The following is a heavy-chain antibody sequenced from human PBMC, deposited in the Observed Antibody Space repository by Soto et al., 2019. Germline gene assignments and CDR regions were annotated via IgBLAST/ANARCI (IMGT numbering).Heavy chain of an antibody. CDR1: GGSFSGYY. V-gene: IGHV4-34*01. CDR3: ARNHPYCTSTGCYPYYFDY. D-gene: IGHD2-2*01. J-gene: IGHJ4*02. CDR2: INHSGST. Sequence: SETLSLTCAVYGGSFSGYYWTWIRQPPGTGLEWIGEINHSGSTNYNPSLKSRVTISVDTSKNQFSLKLTSVTAADTAVYHCARNHPYCTSTGCYPYYFDYWGPGTLVTVSS.